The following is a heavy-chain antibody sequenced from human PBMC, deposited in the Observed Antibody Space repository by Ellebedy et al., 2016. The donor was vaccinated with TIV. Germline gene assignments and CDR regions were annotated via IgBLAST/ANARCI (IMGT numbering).Heavy chain of an antibody. J-gene: IGHJ4*02. V-gene: IGHV3-64D*09. CDR1: GFTFSSYA. CDR3: VKAWGD. CDR2: IVRNGDST. Sequence: GESLKISCSASGFTFSSYAMHWVRQAPGKGLEYISAIVRNGDSTYYANSVKGRFIIARDNSKNTLYLQMSSLRLEDTAVYYCVKAWGDWGQGTLVTVSS. D-gene: IGHD3-16*01.